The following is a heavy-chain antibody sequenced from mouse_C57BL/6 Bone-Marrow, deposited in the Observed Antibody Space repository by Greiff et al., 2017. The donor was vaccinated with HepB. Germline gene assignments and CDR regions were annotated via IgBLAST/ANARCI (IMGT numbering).Heavy chain of an antibody. J-gene: IGHJ1*03. CDR3: ARDYYDYDEDWYFDV. V-gene: IGHV5-17*01. CDR1: GFTFSDYG. D-gene: IGHD2-4*01. Sequence: EVQLQESGGGLVKPGGSLKLSCAASGFTFSDYGMHWVRQAPEKGLEWVAYISSGSSTIYYADTVKGRFTISRDNAKNTLFLQMTSLRSEDTAMYYCARDYYDYDEDWYFDVWGTGTTVTVSS. CDR2: ISSGSSTI.